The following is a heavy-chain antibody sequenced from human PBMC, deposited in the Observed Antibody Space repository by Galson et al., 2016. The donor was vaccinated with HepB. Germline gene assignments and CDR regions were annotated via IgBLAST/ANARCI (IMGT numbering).Heavy chain of an antibody. Sequence: SLRLSCAASGFIFSSYDMYWVRQAPSKGLEWVAVISFDGSSTYYADSVKGRFTISRDNSNNTLYLQMNSLRAEDTAVYYCAKDHHWNYVHSYYGMDLWGQGTTVTVSS. V-gene: IGHV3-30*18. J-gene: IGHJ6*02. CDR2: ISFDGSST. CDR3: AKDHHWNYVHSYYGMDL. CDR1: GFIFSSYD. D-gene: IGHD1-7*01.